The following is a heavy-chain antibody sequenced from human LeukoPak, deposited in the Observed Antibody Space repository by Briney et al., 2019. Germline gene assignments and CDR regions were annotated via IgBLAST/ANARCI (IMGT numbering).Heavy chain of an antibody. CDR3: ARGQVSGRSKGWFDP. J-gene: IGHJ5*02. CDR1: GYTFTSYD. Sequence: GASVKVSCKASGYTFTSYDINWVRQATGQGLERMGWMNPNSGNTNYAQKFQGRVTMTRNTSISTAYMELSSLRSEDTAVYYCARGQVSGRSKGWFDPWGQGTLVTVSS. V-gene: IGHV1-8*01. CDR2: MNPNSGNT. D-gene: IGHD1-26*01.